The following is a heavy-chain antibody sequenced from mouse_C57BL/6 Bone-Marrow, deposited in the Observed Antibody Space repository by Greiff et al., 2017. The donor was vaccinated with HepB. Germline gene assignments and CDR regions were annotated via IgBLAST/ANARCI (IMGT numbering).Heavy chain of an antibody. CDR3: ARRWPS. V-gene: IGHV1-81*01. J-gene: IGHJ2*01. D-gene: IGHD2-3*01. Sequence: QVQLQQSGAELARPGASVKLSCKASGYTFTSYGISWVKQRTGQGLEWIGEIYPRSGNTYYNEKFKGKATLTADKSSSTAYMELRSLTSEDSAVYFWARRWPSWGQGTTLTVSS. CDR2: IYPRSGNT. CDR1: GYTFTSYG.